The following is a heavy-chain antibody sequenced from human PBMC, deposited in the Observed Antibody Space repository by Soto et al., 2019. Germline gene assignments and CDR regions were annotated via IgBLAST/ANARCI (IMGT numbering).Heavy chain of an antibody. V-gene: IGHV1-18*01. Sequence: QVQLVQSGAEVKKPGASVKVSCKASGYTFPSYAISWVRQAPGQGLEWMGWISAYNGNTNYAQKAQGRVTMTTDTPTSTAYMELRCLRSDDTAVYYCARDPSVAGGLDYWGQGTLVTVSS. J-gene: IGHJ4*02. CDR3: ARDPSVAGGLDY. CDR1: GYTFPSYA. D-gene: IGHD6-19*01. CDR2: ISAYNGNT.